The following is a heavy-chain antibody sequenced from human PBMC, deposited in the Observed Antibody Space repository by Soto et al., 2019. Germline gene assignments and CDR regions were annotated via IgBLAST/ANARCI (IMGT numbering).Heavy chain of an antibody. D-gene: IGHD3-3*01. J-gene: IGHJ6*02. CDR1: GFTFNKFG. Sequence: VGSLRLSCTASGFTFNKFGMHWVRQTPGKGLEWVAAVSYDGNHDFYADSVRGRLIISRDNSKNTLYLQLNTLKPDDTAVYYCVKERADFVTVPHATSGMDVWGPGTTVTVSS. V-gene: IGHV3-30*18. CDR2: VSYDGNHD. CDR3: VKERADFVTVPHATSGMDV.